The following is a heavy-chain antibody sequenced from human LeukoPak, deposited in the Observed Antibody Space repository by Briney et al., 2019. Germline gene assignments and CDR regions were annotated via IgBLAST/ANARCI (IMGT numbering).Heavy chain of an antibody. V-gene: IGHV4-59*01. D-gene: IGHD6-13*01. CDR1: GGSISSYY. J-gene: IGHJ4*02. CDR3: ARAAAAARLFEDY. Sequence: SETLSLTCTVSGGSISSYYWSWIRQPPGKGLEWIGYIYYSGSTNYNPSLKSRVTISVDTSKNQFSLKLSSVTAADTAVYYCARAAAAARLFEDYWGQGTLATVSS. CDR2: IYYSGST.